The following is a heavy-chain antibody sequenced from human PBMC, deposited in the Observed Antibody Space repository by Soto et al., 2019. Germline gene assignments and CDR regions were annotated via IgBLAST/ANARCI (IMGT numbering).Heavy chain of an antibody. CDR1: GGSISSGGYY. CDR3: ARGIVVVTATAYYYYGMDV. CDR2: IYYSGST. Sequence: QVQLQESGPGLVKPSQTLSLTCTVSGGSISSGGYYWSWIRQHPGKGLEWIGYIYYSGSTYYNPSLKSRVTISVDTSKNQFSLKLSSVTAADTAVYYCARGIVVVTATAYYYYGMDVWGQGTTVTVSS. D-gene: IGHD2-21*02. J-gene: IGHJ6*02. V-gene: IGHV4-31*03.